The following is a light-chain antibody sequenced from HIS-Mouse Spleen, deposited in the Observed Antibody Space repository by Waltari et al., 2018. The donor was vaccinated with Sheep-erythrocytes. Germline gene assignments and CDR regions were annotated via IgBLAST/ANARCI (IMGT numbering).Light chain of an antibody. J-gene: IGLJ1*01. V-gene: IGLV2-11*01. CDR3: CSYAGSYNHV. CDR2: DVS. Sequence: QSALTQPRSVSGPPGQSVPISGTGTGSDVGVYNLVPWYQQHPGKAPKLMIYDVSKRPSGVPDRFSGSKSGNTASLTISGLQAEDEADYYCCSYAGSYNHVFATGTKVTVL. CDR1: GSDVGVYNL.